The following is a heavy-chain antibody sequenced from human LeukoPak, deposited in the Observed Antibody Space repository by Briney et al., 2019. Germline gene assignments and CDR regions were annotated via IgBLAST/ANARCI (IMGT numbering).Heavy chain of an antibody. D-gene: IGHD2-15*01. CDR3: ARDWHCGGGRCENCFDP. Sequence: ASVKVSCKASGYTFTTYGISWVRQAPGQGPEWMGWVSGDDGRTYYGQKFQDGVTMTKDTSTTTVYMELRSLRSDDTAVYYCARDWHCGGGRCENCFDPWGQGTLVIVSS. J-gene: IGHJ5*02. V-gene: IGHV1-18*01. CDR1: GYTFTTYG. CDR2: VSGDDGRT.